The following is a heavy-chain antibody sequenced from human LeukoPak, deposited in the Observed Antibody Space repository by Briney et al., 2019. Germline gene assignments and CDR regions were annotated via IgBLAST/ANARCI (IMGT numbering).Heavy chain of an antibody. CDR1: GFTFSTYG. D-gene: IGHD3-22*01. CDR3: AKEEGYYYDSGGYYVEYFQH. Sequence: GGLLRLSCAASGFTFSTYGMHWVRQAPGKGLEWVSAISGSGGTTYYADSVKDRFTFSRDNSKNTLYLQMNSLRAEDTAVYYCAKEEGYYYDSGGYYVEYFQHWGQGTLVTVSS. J-gene: IGHJ1*01. CDR2: ISGSGGTT. V-gene: IGHV3-23*01.